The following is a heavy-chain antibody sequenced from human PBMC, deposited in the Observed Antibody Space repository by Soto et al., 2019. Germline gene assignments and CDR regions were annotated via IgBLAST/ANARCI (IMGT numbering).Heavy chain of an antibody. Sequence: PSETLSLTCTVSGGSISSGGYYWSWIRQHPGKGLEWIGYIYYSGSSYNPSLKSRVTISVDTSKNQLSLKLSSVIAADSAVYYCAINADVWGQGTTVTVSS. CDR1: GGSISSGGYY. J-gene: IGHJ6*02. CDR2: IYYSGS. V-gene: IGHV4-31*03. CDR3: AINADV.